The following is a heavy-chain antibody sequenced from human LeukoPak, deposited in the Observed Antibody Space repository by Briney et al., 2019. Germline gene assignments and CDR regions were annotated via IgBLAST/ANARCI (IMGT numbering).Heavy chain of an antibody. J-gene: IGHJ3*02. D-gene: IGHD3-10*01. V-gene: IGHV4-39*01. CDR2: IHYGGRA. CDR1: GDSISGSGHF. CDR3: ARVNGGDAFDI. Sequence: PSETLSLTCTVSGDSISGSGHFWGWIRQPPGTGLEWIGSIHYGGRASYFPSLESRVTISVDTSKNQFSLKVTSLTAADTAVYYCARVNGGDAFDIWGQGKMVPVSS.